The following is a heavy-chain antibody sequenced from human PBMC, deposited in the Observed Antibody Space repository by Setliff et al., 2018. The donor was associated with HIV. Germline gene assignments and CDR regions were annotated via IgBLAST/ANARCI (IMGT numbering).Heavy chain of an antibody. CDR3: ARLDSSGYYRSFDV. CDR2: IHPRDFDI. D-gene: IGHD3-22*01. CDR1: GYTFTNYW. J-gene: IGHJ3*01. Sequence: GESLTISCKASGYTFTNYWTARVRQMPGKGLEWMGIIHPRDFDIKYSQSFQGQVTISADKSLSTAYLQWNSLKASDTALYYCARLDSSGYYRSFDVWGQGTMVTVSS. V-gene: IGHV5-51*01.